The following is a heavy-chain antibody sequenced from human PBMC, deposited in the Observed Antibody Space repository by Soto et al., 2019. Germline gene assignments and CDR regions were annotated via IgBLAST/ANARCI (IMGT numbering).Heavy chain of an antibody. D-gene: IGHD1-20*01. CDR3: AKATDRYPYYYYYYGMDV. Sequence: GGSLRLSCAASGFTFSSYGMHWVRQAPGKGLEWVAVISYDGSNKYYADSVKGRFTISRDNSKNTLYLQMKSLRAEDTAVYYCAKATDRYPYYYYYYGMDVWGQGTTVTVSS. CDR1: GFTFSSYG. V-gene: IGHV3-30*18. CDR2: ISYDGSNK. J-gene: IGHJ6*02.